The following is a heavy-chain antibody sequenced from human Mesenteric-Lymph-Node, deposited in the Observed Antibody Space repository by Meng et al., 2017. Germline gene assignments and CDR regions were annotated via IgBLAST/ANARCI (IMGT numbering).Heavy chain of an antibody. CDR2: IDDSGST. J-gene: IGHJ4*02. CDR3: ARGKQDAWELLAY. Sequence: VRLQESGPGLVKPSGTLSRTCGVSGVSISSKIRWTWVRQPPGKGLEWIGDIDDSGSTNYNPSLNSRISISLDKSKNHFSLKVNSVTAADTAVYYCARGKQDAWELLAYWGQGALVTVSS. CDR1: GVSISSKIR. V-gene: IGHV4-4*02. D-gene: IGHD1-26*01.